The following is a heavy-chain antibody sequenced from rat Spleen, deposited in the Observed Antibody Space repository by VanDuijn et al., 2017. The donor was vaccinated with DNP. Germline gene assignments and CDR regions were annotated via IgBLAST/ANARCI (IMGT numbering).Heavy chain of an antibody. D-gene: IGHD1-2*01. CDR2: IWGDGST. CDR1: GFSLTSYH. J-gene: IGHJ4*01. V-gene: IGHV2-32*01. Sequence: QVQLKESGPVLVQASETLSLTCTVSGFSLTSYHVSWVRQPPGKGLEWMGVIWGDGSTAYNSALKSRLSISRDTSKSQVFLKMSSLKTEDTATYYCARSHYSSYNYYVMDAWGQGASVTVSS. CDR3: ARSHYSSYNYYVMDA.